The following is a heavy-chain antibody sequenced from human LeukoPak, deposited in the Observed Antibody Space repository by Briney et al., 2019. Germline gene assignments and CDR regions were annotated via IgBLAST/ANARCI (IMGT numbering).Heavy chain of an antibody. CDR3: ASRITMIADDAFDI. D-gene: IGHD3-22*01. CDR2: ISSSSSYI. CDR1: GFTFSSYS. J-gene: IGHJ3*02. V-gene: IGHV3-21*01. Sequence: GGSLRLSCAASGFTFSSYSMNWVRQAPGKGLEWVSSISSSSSYIYYADSVKGRFTISRDNAKNSLYLQMNSLRAEDTAVYYCASRITMIADDAFDIWGQGTMVTVSS.